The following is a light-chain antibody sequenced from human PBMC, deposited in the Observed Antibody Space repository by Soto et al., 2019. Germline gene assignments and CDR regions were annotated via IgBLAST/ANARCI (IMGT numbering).Light chain of an antibody. CDR1: QSVKTS. V-gene: IGKV3-11*01. J-gene: IGKJ4*01. CDR3: QQRSNWPPVT. Sequence: EILLSQSPGVLSLSPGQRATLTCRASQSVKTSLAWYQQKPGQPPRLLIYDASNRATGIPARFSGSGSGTDFSLTISGLEPEDVAVYFCQQRSNWPPVTFGRGTKVQI. CDR2: DAS.